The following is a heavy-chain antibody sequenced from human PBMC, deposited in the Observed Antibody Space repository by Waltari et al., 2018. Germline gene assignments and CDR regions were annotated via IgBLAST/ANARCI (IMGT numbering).Heavy chain of an antibody. V-gene: IGHV4-39*01. CDR2: IYYSGST. CDR1: GGSISSSSYY. J-gene: IGHJ5*02. Sequence: QLQLQESGPGLVKPSETLSLTCTVSGGSISSSSYYWGWIRQSPGKGLEWIGSIYYSGSTYYNPTLKSRVTISGDTSKNQFSLKLSSVTAADTAVYYCARNWKKSGYRFDPWGQGTLVTVSS. CDR3: ARNWKKSGYRFDP. D-gene: IGHD5-12*01.